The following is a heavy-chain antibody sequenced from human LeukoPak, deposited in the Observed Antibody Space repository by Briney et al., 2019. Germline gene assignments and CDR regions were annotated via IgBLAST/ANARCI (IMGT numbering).Heavy chain of an antibody. CDR2: IGGSDTNT. V-gene: IGHV3-23*01. Sequence: GGSLRLSCSASGFTFSSYAMSWVRQAPGKGLEWVSTIGGSDTNTYYADSVKGRFSISRDNAKNTLYLRMYSLRAEDTAVYYCAKPMVVTAIFPDFDYWGQGTPVTVSS. CDR3: AKPMVVTAIFPDFDY. D-gene: IGHD2-21*02. J-gene: IGHJ4*02. CDR1: GFTFSSYA.